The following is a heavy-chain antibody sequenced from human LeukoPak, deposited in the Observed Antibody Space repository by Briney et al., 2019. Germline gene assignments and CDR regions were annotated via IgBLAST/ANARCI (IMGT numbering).Heavy chain of an antibody. CDR2: INTDGSST. V-gene: IGHV3-74*01. CDR3: ARGGYIVVVPAAPKY. J-gene: IGHJ4*02. CDR1: GFTFSSYW. D-gene: IGHD2-2*01. Sequence: PGGSLRLSCAASGFTFSSYWMHWVRQAPGKGLVWVSRINTDGSSTSYADSVKGRFTISRDNAKNTLYLQMNSLRAEDTAVYYCARGGYIVVVPAAPKYWGQGTLVTVSS.